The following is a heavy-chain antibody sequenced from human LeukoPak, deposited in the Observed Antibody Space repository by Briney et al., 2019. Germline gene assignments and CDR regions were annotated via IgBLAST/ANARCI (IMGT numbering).Heavy chain of an antibody. D-gene: IGHD6-13*01. J-gene: IGHJ2*01. CDR2: IYYSGST. Sequence: SETLSLTCTVSGGSISSYYWSWIRQPPGKGLEWIGYIYYSGSTNYSPSLKSRLTISVDTSKNHFSLKLSSVTAADTAVYYCARTYGSSGLGYFDLWGRGTLVAVSS. CDR1: GGSISSYY. V-gene: IGHV4-59*01. CDR3: ARTYGSSGLGYFDL.